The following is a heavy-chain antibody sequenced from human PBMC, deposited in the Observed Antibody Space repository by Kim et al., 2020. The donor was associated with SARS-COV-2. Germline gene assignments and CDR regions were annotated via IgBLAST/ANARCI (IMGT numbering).Heavy chain of an antibody. Sequence: ASVKVSCKASGFTFSDYAMYWVRQAPGQRLEWMGWINAGNGNTRYSQKLQGRVTITWDTSASTAYMDLTSLRFEDTAVYYCARERFGESFDYWGQGTLVT. CDR2: INAGNGNT. V-gene: IGHV1-3*01. J-gene: IGHJ4*02. D-gene: IGHD3-10*01. CDR3: ARERFGESFDY. CDR1: GFTFSDYA.